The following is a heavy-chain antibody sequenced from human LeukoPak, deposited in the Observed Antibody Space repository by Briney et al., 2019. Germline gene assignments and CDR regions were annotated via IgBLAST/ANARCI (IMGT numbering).Heavy chain of an antibody. V-gene: IGHV1-69*13. D-gene: IGHD4-11*01. J-gene: IGHJ6*03. CDR1: GGTFSSYA. CDR2: IIPIFGTA. CDR3: ARVPTVTTDYYYYMDV. Sequence: SVKVSCKASGGTFSSYAISWVRQAPGQGLEWMGGIIPIFGTANYAQKFQGRVTITADESTSTAYMELSSLRSEDTAVYYCARVPTVTTDYYYYMDVWGIGTTATVSS.